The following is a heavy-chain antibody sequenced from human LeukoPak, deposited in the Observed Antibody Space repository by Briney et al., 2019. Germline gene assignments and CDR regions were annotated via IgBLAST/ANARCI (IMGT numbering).Heavy chain of an antibody. V-gene: IGHV4-39*01. Sequence: SETLSLTRTVSGGSISSSTSYWGWIRQPPGKGLEWIGSIYYSGSTSYNPSLKSRVTISVDTSQKQFSLKLDSVTAADPAVYYCARNASDSGTSYFDYWGQGTLVTVSS. CDR2: IYYSGST. CDR3: ARNASDSGTSYFDY. CDR1: GGSISSSTSY. D-gene: IGHD1-26*01. J-gene: IGHJ4*02.